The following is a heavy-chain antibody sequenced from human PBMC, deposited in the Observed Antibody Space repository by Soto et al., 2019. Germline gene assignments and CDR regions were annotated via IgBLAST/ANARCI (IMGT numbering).Heavy chain of an antibody. J-gene: IGHJ4*02. CDR3: ARSPLYYYDSSGYYYEYYLDY. V-gene: IGHV1-69*06. CDR1: GGTFSSYA. Sequence: SVKVSCKASGGTFSSYAISWVRQAPGQGLEWMGGIIPIFGTANYAQKFQGRVTITADKSTSTAYMELSSLRSEDTAVYYCARSPLYYYDSSGYYYEYYLDYWGQGTLVTVSS. D-gene: IGHD3-22*01. CDR2: IIPIFGTA.